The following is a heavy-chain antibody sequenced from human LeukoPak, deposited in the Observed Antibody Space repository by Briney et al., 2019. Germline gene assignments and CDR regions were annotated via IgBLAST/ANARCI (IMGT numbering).Heavy chain of an antibody. J-gene: IGHJ4*02. CDR1: AFTFSNYW. V-gene: IGHV3-7*01. D-gene: IGHD4-23*01. CDR2: IKEDGSEI. Sequence: PGGSLRLSCAASAFTFSNYWMSWVRQAPGKGLEWVANIKEDGSEINYADSVKGRFTTSRDNAKNSLYLQMNSLRVDDTAVYYCARDRGYSTFDFWGQGTLVTVSS. CDR3: ARDRGYSTFDF.